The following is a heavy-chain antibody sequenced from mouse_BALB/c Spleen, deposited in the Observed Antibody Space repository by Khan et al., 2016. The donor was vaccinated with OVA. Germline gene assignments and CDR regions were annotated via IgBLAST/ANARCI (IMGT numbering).Heavy chain of an antibody. J-gene: IGHJ3*01. D-gene: IGHD2-12*01. V-gene: IGHV3-8*02. Sequence: EGQLQESGPSLVKPSQTLSLTCSVTGDSITSGYWNWIRKFPGNKLEYMGYIIYTGYTYYNPSLQSRISITRHTSKNQYYLQLNSVTDEDTATYYCARSTYRYAFVYWGQGTLVTVSA. CDR3: ARSTYRYAFVY. CDR2: IIYTGYT. CDR1: GDSITSGY.